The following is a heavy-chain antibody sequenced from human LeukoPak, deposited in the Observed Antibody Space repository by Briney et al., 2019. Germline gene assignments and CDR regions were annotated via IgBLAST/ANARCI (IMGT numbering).Heavy chain of an antibody. Sequence: GGSLRLSCAASGFTVSSNFMSWVRQAPGKGLEWVSSISSSSSYIYYADSVKGRFTISRDDAKNSLYLQMNSLRAEDTAVYYCATEGRNDYSKPFDYWGQGTLVTVSS. V-gene: IGHV3-21*01. CDR3: ATEGRNDYSKPFDY. CDR2: ISSSSSYI. J-gene: IGHJ4*02. CDR1: GFTVSSNF. D-gene: IGHD4-11*01.